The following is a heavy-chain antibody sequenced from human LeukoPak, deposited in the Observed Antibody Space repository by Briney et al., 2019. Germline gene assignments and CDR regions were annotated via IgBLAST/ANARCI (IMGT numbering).Heavy chain of an antibody. Sequence: PGGSLRLSCAASGFTFSSYSMNWVRQAPGKGLEWVSYISSSSSTIYYADSVKGRFTISRDNAKNSLYLRMNSLRAEDTAVYYCARSIVPAAILHWGQGTLVTVSS. V-gene: IGHV3-48*01. J-gene: IGHJ4*02. D-gene: IGHD2-2*01. CDR1: GFTFSSYS. CDR3: ARSIVPAAILH. CDR2: ISSSSSTI.